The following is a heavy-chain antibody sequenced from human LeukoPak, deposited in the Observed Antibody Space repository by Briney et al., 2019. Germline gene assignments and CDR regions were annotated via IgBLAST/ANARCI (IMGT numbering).Heavy chain of an antibody. V-gene: IGHV3-48*02. CDR1: GFTFSNYN. J-gene: IGHJ4*02. D-gene: IGHD3-10*01. CDR2: ISSGSTTI. CDR3: ARDQGTGYYFDY. Sequence: GGSLRLSCAASGFTFSNYNMNWVRQAPGTGLEWVSYISSGSTTIYYADPVKGRFTISRDSAKNSLYLQMNSLRDDDTAVYYCARDQGTGYYFDYWGQGTLVTVSS.